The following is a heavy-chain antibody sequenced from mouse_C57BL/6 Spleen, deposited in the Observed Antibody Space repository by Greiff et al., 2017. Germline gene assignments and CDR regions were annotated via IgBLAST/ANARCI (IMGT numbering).Heavy chain of an antibody. CDR1: GYTFTSYW. CDR3: ARSIYGSSNYAMDY. D-gene: IGHD1-1*01. Sequence: QVQLQQPGAELVKPGASVKLSCKASGYTFTSYWMQWVKQRPGQGLEWIGEIDPSDSYTNYNQKFKGKATLTVDTSSSTAYMQLSSLTSEDSAVXYCARSIYGSSNYAMDYWGQGTSVTVSS. V-gene: IGHV1-50*01. J-gene: IGHJ4*01. CDR2: IDPSDSYT.